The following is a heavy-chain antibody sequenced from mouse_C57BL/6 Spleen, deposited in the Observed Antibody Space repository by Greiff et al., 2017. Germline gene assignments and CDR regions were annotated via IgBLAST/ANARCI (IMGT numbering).Heavy chain of an antibody. Sequence: VQLQQPGAELVMPGASVKLSCKASGYTFTSYWLHWVKQRHGQGLVWIGELDSSDSYTNYNQKFKGKSTLTVDKSYSTAITQLSSLTSEDSAFYYCARRRSLYAMDYWGQGTSVTVSS. D-gene: IGHD6-2*01. CDR1: GYTFTSYW. V-gene: IGHV1-69*01. CDR2: LDSSDSYT. J-gene: IGHJ4*01. CDR3: ARRRSLYAMDY.